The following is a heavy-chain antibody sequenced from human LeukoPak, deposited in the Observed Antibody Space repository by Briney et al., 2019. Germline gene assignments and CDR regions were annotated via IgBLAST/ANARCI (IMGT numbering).Heavy chain of an antibody. Sequence: GGSLRLSCAASGFPFSSYSMNWVRQAPGKGLEWVSYISGNGSNMYYADSVKGRFTTSRDNARNSLYLQMNSLRAEDTAVYYCAGDSRFLWFGAGHDDFDIWGQGTMVTVSS. J-gene: IGHJ3*02. V-gene: IGHV3-21*01. CDR3: AGDSRFLWFGAGHDDFDI. CDR1: GFPFSSYS. D-gene: IGHD3-10*01. CDR2: ISGNGSNM.